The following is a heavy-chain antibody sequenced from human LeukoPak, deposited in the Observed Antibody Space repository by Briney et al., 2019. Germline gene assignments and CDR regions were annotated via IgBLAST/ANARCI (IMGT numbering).Heavy chain of an antibody. CDR1: GGSISSSNYY. CDR3: ARSPTYYDFWSGYDLFY. Sequence: ASETLSLTCTVSGGSISSSNYYWGWIRQPPGKGLEWIGSIYHSGSTYYNPSLKSRVTISVDTSKNQFSLKLSSVTAADTAVYYCARSPTYYDFWSGYDLFYWGQGTLVTVSS. CDR2: IYHSGST. D-gene: IGHD3-3*01. J-gene: IGHJ4*02. V-gene: IGHV4-39*07.